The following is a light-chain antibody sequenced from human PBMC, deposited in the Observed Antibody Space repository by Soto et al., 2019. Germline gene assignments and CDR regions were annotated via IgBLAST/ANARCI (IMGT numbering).Light chain of an antibody. CDR3: SSYAGSNNFGV. CDR2: EVT. CDR1: SSDVGSYNS. Sequence: QSALTQPPSASGSPGQSVTISCTGTSSDVGSYNSVSWYQQHPGKAPKLMIYEVTKRPSGVPDRFSGSKSGNTASLTVSGLQAEDEADYYCSSYAGSNNFGVFGTGTKVTVL. V-gene: IGLV2-8*01. J-gene: IGLJ1*01.